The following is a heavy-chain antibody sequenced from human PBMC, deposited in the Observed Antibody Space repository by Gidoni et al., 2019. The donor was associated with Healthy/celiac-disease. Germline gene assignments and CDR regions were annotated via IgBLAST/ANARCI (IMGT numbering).Heavy chain of an antibody. CDR2: ISVSGGST. D-gene: IGHD2-15*01. Sequence: EVQLLESGGGLVQPGGSLRLSCAASGFTFSSYAMGWVRQAPGKGLEWVSAISVSGGSTSYADSVKGRFTISRDNSKNTLYLQMNSLRAEDTAVYYCAKDYPNCSGGSCYSGYWGQGTLVTVSS. CDR1: GFTFSSYA. CDR3: AKDYPNCSGGSCYSGY. V-gene: IGHV3-23*01. J-gene: IGHJ4*02.